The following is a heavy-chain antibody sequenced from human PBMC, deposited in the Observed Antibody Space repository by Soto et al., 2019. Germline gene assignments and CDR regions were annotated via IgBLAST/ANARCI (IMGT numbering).Heavy chain of an antibody. Sequence: SETLSLTCTVSGDSVTRGDYYWIWIRQPPGKGLEWIGYIYYSGNTNYSPSLKSRVAISLDTSHNQFSLKLSSVTAADTAVYFCARIPVDTYMTYWFDPWGQGTLVTVSS. CDR3: ARIPVDTYMTYWFDP. D-gene: IGHD5-18*01. CDR1: GDSVTRGDYY. CDR2: IYYSGNT. J-gene: IGHJ5*01. V-gene: IGHV4-61*08.